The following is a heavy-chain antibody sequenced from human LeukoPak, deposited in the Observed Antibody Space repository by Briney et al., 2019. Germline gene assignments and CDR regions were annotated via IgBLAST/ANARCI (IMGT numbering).Heavy chain of an antibody. CDR3: ARAGGYSNYAFDY. D-gene: IGHD4-11*01. V-gene: IGHV3-66*01. J-gene: IGHJ4*02. CDR1: GFTVRSNY. CDR2: IYNDGGT. Sequence: PGGSLRLSCAASGFTVRSNYMSWVRQAPGKGLEWVSIIYNDGGTYYADSVKGRFTISRDNAKNSLYLQMNSLRAEDTAVYYCARAGGYSNYAFDYWGQGTLVTVSS.